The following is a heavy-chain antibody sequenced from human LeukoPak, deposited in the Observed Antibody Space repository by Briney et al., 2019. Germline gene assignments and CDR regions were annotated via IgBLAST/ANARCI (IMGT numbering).Heavy chain of an antibody. V-gene: IGHV4-39*07. Sequence: PSETLSLTCTVSGGSISSSSYYWGWIRQPPGKGLEWIGSIYYSGSTYYNPSLKSRVTISVDTSKNQFSLKLSSVTAADTAVYYCASLTFSSGWYWGQGTRVTVSS. CDR3: ASLTFSSGWY. CDR1: GGSISSSSYY. CDR2: IYYSGST. D-gene: IGHD6-19*01. J-gene: IGHJ4*02.